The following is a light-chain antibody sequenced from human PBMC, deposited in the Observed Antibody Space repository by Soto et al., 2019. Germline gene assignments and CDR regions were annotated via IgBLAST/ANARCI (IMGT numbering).Light chain of an antibody. CDR3: QQYYSTCT. Sequence: DIVMTQSPDSLAVSLGERATINCKSSQSVLYSSNNKNYLAWYQQKPGQPPKLLIYWASTREPGVPDRFSGSGSGTDFPLTISSLQAEDVAVYYCQQYYSTCTFGQGTKLEIK. V-gene: IGKV4-1*01. J-gene: IGKJ2*01. CDR2: WAS. CDR1: QSVLYSSNNKNY.